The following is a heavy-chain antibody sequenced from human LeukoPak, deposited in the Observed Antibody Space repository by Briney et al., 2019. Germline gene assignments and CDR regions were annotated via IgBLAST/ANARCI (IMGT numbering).Heavy chain of an antibody. J-gene: IGHJ5*02. V-gene: IGHV1-8*02. D-gene: IGHD3-10*01. CDR3: ARGRRFGELFRYFDP. CDR2: MNPNSGNT. CDR1: GYTFTSYD. Sequence: GASVKVSCKASGYTFTSYDINWVRQATGQGLEWMGWMNPNSGNTGYAPKFQGRVIMTRNTSISTAYMELSSLRSEDTAVYYCARGRRFGELFRYFDPWGQGTLVTVSS.